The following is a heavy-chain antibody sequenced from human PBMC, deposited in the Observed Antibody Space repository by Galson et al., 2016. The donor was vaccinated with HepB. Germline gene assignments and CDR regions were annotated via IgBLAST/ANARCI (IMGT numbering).Heavy chain of an antibody. J-gene: IGHJ6*02. D-gene: IGHD1-26*01. Sequence: SLRLSCAASGFTFNSYWMHWVRQAPGKGLVWVSRIDSDGITTAYADSVKGRFTISRDNAKNTLYLQMNSLSAEDTAVYYCATGGGRRSKYYGMDVWGHGTMVSVSS. CDR1: GFTFNSYW. CDR3: ATGGGRRSKYYGMDV. CDR2: IDSDGITT. V-gene: IGHV3-74*01.